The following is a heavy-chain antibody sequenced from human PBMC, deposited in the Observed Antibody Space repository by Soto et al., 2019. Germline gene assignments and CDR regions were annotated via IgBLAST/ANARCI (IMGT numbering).Heavy chain of an antibody. CDR1: SNNFTNYG. V-gene: IGHV5-51*01. Sequence: GVSLRVSWRGSSNNFTNYGIAWVRQMSGKGLEWMGSISPGDSDTRYSPSFQGQVTISVDKSISTAYLQWGSLKASDTAIYYCARLVVAATDRRWLDSWRQGTRVTVSS. CDR3: ARLVVAATDRRWLDS. D-gene: IGHD2-15*01. J-gene: IGHJ5*01. CDR2: ISPGDSDT.